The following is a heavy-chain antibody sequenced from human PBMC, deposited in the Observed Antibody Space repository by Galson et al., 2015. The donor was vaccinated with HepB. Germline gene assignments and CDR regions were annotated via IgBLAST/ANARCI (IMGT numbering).Heavy chain of an antibody. CDR1: GFTFSSYA. V-gene: IGHV3-23*01. CDR2: ISGSGGST. D-gene: IGHD1-26*01. Sequence: SLRLSCAASGFTFSSYAMSWVRQAPGKGLEWVSAISGSGGSTYYADSVKGRFTISRDNSKNTLYLQMNSLRAGDTAVYYCAKDRWELLRGDDAFDIWGQGTMVTVSS. CDR3: AKDRWELLRGDDAFDI. J-gene: IGHJ3*02.